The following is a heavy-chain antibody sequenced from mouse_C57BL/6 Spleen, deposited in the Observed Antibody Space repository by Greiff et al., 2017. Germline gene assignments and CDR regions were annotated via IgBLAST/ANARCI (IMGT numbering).Heavy chain of an antibody. CDR1: GYTFTDYY. CDR3: ARGGDWYFDG. CDR2: INPYNGGT. Sequence: EVQLQQSGPVLVKPGASVKMSCKASGYTFTDYYMNWVKQSHGKSLEWIGVINPYNGGTSYNQKFKGKATLTVDKSSSTAYMELNSLTSEDSAVYYCARGGDWYFDGWGTGTTVTVSS. V-gene: IGHV1-19*01. J-gene: IGHJ1*03.